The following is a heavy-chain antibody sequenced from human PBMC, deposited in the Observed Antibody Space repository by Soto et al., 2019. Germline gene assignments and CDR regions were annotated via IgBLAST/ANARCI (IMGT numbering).Heavy chain of an antibody. J-gene: IGHJ4*02. V-gene: IGHV3-23*01. Sequence: EVQLLESGGGLVQPGGSLTLSCAASGFSFSNYAMSWVRQAPGKGLEWVSAISGSGGETYYADSVKGRFTMSRDNSKNTLYLQMNSLRAEDTAVYYCAKDAAGAASAYWGQGTLVTVSS. CDR2: ISGSGGET. CDR1: GFSFSNYA. CDR3: AKDAAGAASAY. D-gene: IGHD2-15*01.